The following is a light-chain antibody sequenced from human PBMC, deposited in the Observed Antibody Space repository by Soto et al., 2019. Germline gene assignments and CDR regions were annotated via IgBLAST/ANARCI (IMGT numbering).Light chain of an antibody. CDR1: SSDVGGYNY. CDR3: SSYAGGNRV. CDR2: EVN. J-gene: IGLJ3*02. V-gene: IGLV2-8*01. Sequence: QSALTQPPSASGSPGQSVTISCTGTSSDVGGYNYVSWYQQHPGTVPKLIIYEVNKRPSGVPDRFSGSKSGNTASLTVSGLQAEDEADYYCSSYAGGNRVFGGGTKVTVL.